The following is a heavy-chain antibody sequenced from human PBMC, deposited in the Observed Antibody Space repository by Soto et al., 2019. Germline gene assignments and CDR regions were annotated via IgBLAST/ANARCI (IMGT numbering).Heavy chain of an antibody. CDR3: AYSSGWYRHDI. CDR2: ILHSGST. D-gene: IGHD6-19*01. J-gene: IGHJ3*02. CDR1: GDSISSPKW. Sequence: QVQLQESGPGLVKPSGTLSLTCAVSGDSISSPKWWTWVRQPPGKGLEWIGDILHSGSTNYNPSLKSRVTISVDKSKHQFSLHLDSVTAADTAVYYCAYSSGWYRHDIWGQGTLVTVSS. V-gene: IGHV4-4*02.